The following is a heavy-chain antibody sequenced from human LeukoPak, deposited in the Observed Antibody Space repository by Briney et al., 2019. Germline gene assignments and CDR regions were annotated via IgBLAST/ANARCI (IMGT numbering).Heavy chain of an antibody. V-gene: IGHV3-23*01. J-gene: IGHJ5*02. CDR1: GFTFSKNA. Sequence: GGSLILSCAASGFTFSKNAMTWVRQAPGKGLEWVSTISGSGGGTYSADSVKGRFTISRDNSKNTVYMQMNSLRADDTAAYYCAKASMVRGYDAWGQGTLVTVSS. D-gene: IGHD3-10*01. CDR3: AKASMVRGYDA. CDR2: ISGSGGGT.